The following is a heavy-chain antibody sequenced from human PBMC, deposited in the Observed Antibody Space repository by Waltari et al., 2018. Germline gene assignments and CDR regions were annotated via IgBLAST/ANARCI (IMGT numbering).Heavy chain of an antibody. CDR1: GGSISSHS. Sequence: VQLHESGPGLVKPSETLSLTCTVPGGSISSHSRSCTRQPPGKGLEWIGYIYYSGSTNYNPSLKSRVTISVDTSKNQFSLKLSSVTAADTAVYYCAREPLLTGTLDYWGQGTLVTVSS. CDR3: AREPLLTGTLDY. J-gene: IGHJ4*02. D-gene: IGHD1-1*01. CDR2: IYYSGST. V-gene: IGHV4-59*11.